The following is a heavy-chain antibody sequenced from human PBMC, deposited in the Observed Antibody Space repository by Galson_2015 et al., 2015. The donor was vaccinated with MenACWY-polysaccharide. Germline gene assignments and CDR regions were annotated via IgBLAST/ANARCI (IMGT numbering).Heavy chain of an antibody. CDR2: IQYDGSQK. Sequence: LRLSCAASGLKFRGSGMPWVRQAPGKGLEWVAVIQYDGSQKQYIDSVKGRFTISRDNSKNTLYLEMNSLRAEDTALYYCAREGSRIVFHAFDVWGQGTMVTVSS. V-gene: IGHV3-33*01. J-gene: IGHJ3*01. CDR3: AREGSRIVFHAFDV. CDR1: GLKFRGSG. D-gene: IGHD3-10*02.